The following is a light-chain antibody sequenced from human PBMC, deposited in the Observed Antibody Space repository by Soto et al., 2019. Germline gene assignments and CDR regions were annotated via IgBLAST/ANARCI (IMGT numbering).Light chain of an antibody. Sequence: EIVLTQSPGTLSLSPGERATLSCRASQSVTSSYLAWYQQKPGQAPRLLIFGASSRATGIPDRFSGSGSGTDFTLTISRLEPEAFVVYYCQQYCTLPTTFGRGTKVVIK. CDR1: QSVTSSY. J-gene: IGKJ1*01. CDR3: QQYCTLPTT. CDR2: GAS. V-gene: IGKV3-20*01.